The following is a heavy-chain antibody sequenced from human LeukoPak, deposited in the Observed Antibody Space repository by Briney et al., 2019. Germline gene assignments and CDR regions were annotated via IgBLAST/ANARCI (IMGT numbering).Heavy chain of an antibody. Sequence: ASVKVSCKASGYTFTGYYMHWVRQAPGQGLEWMGWINPNSGGTNYAQKFQGRVTMTRDTSISTAYVELSRLRSDDTAVYYCARAGGSGWLDWFDPWGQGTLVTVSS. J-gene: IGHJ5*02. D-gene: IGHD6-19*01. CDR3: ARAGGSGWLDWFDP. V-gene: IGHV1-2*02. CDR1: GYTFTGYY. CDR2: INPNSGGT.